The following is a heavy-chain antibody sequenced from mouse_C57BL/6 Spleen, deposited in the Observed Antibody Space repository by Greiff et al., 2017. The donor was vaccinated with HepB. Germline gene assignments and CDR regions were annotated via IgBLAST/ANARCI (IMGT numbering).Heavy chain of an antibody. CDR2: INYDVIIT. V-gene: IGHV5-16*01. Sequence: SLTLSFPSSFFPFLSSSLSFFLHFPSKFLECFSNINYDVIITYYLDSFKSRFIISRDNAKNILYLQMSSLKSEDTATYYCARGGVYGKGFDYWGQGTTLTVSS. D-gene: IGHD2-1*01. J-gene: IGHJ2*01. CDR1: FFPFLSSS. CDR3: ARGGVYGKGFDY.